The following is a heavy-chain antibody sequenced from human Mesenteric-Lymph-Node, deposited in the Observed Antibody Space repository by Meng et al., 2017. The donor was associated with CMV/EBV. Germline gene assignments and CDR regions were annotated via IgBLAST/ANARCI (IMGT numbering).Heavy chain of an antibody. V-gene: IGHV3-13*01. CDR2: IGTAGDT. J-gene: IGHJ6*02. CDR3: ASPVRYCSGGSCPLGMDV. CDR1: GFTFSSYD. Sequence: GVLKISCAASGFTFSSYDMHWVRQATGKGLEWVSAIGTAGDTYYPGSVKGRFTISRDNAKNSLYLQMNSLRAEDTAVYYCASPVRYCSGGSCPLGMDVWGQGTTVTVSS. D-gene: IGHD2-15*01.